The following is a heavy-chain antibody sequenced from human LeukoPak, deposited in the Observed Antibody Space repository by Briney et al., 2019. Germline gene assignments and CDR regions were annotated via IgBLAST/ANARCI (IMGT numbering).Heavy chain of an antibody. CDR3: AKDARRSSGWYFFEH. CDR1: GYAFSRQD. D-gene: IGHD6-19*01. J-gene: IGHJ4*02. CDR2: ISDSGDRT. Sequence: GGSLRLPCAASGYAFSRQDMGWVRQAPGKGLEWVSAISDSGDRTYYVDSVKGRFTISRDNSKNTLYLQMNSLRADDTAVYYCAKDARRSSGWYFFEHWGQGILVTASS. V-gene: IGHV3-23*01.